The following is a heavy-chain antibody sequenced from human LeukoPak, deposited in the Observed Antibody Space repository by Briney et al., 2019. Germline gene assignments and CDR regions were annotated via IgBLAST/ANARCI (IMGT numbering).Heavy chain of an antibody. CDR1: GFTFGIYA. Sequence: GGSLRLSCAASGFTFGIYAMNWVRQGPGKGLEWVSGLDGSSGGITYADSVKGRFTISRDNSKNTMYLQMNNLRADDTAVYYCAKDRRQGDGYWGIGSWGQGTLVTVSS. V-gene: IGHV3-23*01. J-gene: IGHJ4*02. CDR3: AKDRRQGDGYWGIGS. CDR2: LDGSSGGI. D-gene: IGHD5-24*01.